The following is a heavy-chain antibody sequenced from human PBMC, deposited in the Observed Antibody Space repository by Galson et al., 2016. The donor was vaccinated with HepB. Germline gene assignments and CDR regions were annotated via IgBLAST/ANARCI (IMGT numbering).Heavy chain of an antibody. V-gene: IGHV4-39*07. D-gene: IGHD6-13*01. Sequence: SETLSLTCSVTGASISGSSYYWVWIRQPPGQGLEWIGSLYYSGTTYYSSSLKRRVPISVNTSKNNSSLRLNSVTAADTAVYYRARESYSSSTNWFDPWGQGTQVTVSS. CDR3: ARESYSSSTNWFDP. J-gene: IGHJ5*02. CDR1: GASISGSSYY. CDR2: LYYSGTT.